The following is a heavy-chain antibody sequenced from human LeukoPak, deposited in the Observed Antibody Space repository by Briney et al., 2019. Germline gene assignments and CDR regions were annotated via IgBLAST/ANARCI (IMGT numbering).Heavy chain of an antibody. Sequence: ASVKVSCKASGYTFTSYYMHWVRQAPGQGLEWMGIINPSGGSTSYAQKFQGRVTMTRGTSTSTVYMELSSLRSEDTAVYYCTQAGIGRYFQHWGQGTLVTVSS. CDR3: TQAGIGRYFQH. D-gene: IGHD6-13*01. V-gene: IGHV1-46*01. J-gene: IGHJ1*01. CDR2: INPSGGST. CDR1: GYTFTSYY.